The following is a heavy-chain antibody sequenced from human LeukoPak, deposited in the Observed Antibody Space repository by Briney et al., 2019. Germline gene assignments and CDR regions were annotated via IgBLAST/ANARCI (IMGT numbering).Heavy chain of an antibody. CDR2: ISYDGNNK. D-gene: IGHD3-22*01. V-gene: IGHV3-30-3*01. Sequence: PGRPLRLSCAASGFTFCRHAMHWVRQAPGKGLVWVAVISYDGNNKYYAASVKGRFTISRDNSKNTLYLQMNSLRAEGTAVYYCARSHYDSSGYYYGFRAFDMWGQGTMVTVSS. J-gene: IGHJ3*02. CDR3: ARSHYDSSGYYYGFRAFDM. CDR1: GFTFCRHA.